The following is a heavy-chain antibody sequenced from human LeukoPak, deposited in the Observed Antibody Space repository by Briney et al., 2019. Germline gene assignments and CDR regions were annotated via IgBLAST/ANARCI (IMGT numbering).Heavy chain of an antibody. Sequence: ASVKVSCKASGYSFTTYGISWARQAPGQGLEWMGWLSANNNNTDNVQKLQGRVTMTTDTSTSTAYMELRSLRSDDTAVYYCARRAGAYSHPYDYWGQGTLVTVSS. J-gene: IGHJ4*02. D-gene: IGHD4/OR15-4a*01. V-gene: IGHV1-18*01. CDR1: GYSFTTYG. CDR2: LSANNNNT. CDR3: ARRAGAYSHPYDY.